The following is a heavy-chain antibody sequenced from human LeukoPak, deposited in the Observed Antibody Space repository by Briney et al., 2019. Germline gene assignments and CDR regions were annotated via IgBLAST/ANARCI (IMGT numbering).Heavy chain of an antibody. CDR2: INHSGST. CDR3: ARGVYYYDSSGYCYYFDY. Sequence: SETLSLTCAVYGGSFSGYYWSWIRQPPGKGLEWIGEINHSGSTNYNPSLKSRVTISVDTSKNQFSLKLSSVTAADTAVYYCARGVYYYDSSGYCYYFDYWGQGTLVTVSS. J-gene: IGHJ4*02. D-gene: IGHD3-22*01. CDR1: GGSFSGYY. V-gene: IGHV4-34*01.